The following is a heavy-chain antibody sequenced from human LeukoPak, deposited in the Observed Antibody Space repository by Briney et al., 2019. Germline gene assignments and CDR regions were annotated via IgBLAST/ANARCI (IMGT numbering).Heavy chain of an antibody. J-gene: IGHJ6*02. CDR1: GYSFTSYW. Sequence: GESLKIAYKGSGYSFTSYWIAWVRQMPGKGLEWMGIIYTGDTDTRYSPSFQGQVTISADKSVSTAYLQWSILKASDTAMYYCARQRYYDSSGYPLPYYYYYGMDVWGQGTTVTVSS. V-gene: IGHV5-51*01. CDR3: ARQRYYDSSGYPLPYYYYYGMDV. CDR2: IYTGDTDT. D-gene: IGHD3-22*01.